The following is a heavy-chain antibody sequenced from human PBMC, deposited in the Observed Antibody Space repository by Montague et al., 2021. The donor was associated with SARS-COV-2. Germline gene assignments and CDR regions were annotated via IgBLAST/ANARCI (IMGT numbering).Heavy chain of an antibody. Sequence: SLRLSCAASGFTFNNFGMQWVRQAPGKGLGWVAAISRNSDYTYYADSLKGRFTISRDNAKTSLYLQLNSLRAEDTAVYYCARGGIVGATLFDSWGQGTLVTVSS. CDR2: ISRNSDYT. J-gene: IGHJ4*02. CDR1: GFTFNNFG. D-gene: IGHD1-26*01. CDR3: ARGGIVGATLFDS. V-gene: IGHV3-21*01.